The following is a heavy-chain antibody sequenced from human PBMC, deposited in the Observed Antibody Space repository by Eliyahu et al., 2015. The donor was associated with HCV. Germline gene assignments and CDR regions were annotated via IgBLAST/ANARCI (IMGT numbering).Heavy chain of an antibody. CDR3: ARRWQLGPDYYYGMDV. V-gene: IGHV4-39*01. D-gene: IGHD6-6*01. CDR2: IYYSGST. CDR1: GGSISSSSYY. J-gene: IGHJ6*04. Sequence: QLQLQESGPGLVKPSETLSLTCTVSGGSISSSSYYWGWIRQPPGKGLEWIGSIYYSGSTYYNPSLKSRVTISVDTSKNQFSLKLSSVTAADTAVYYCARRWQLGPDYYYGMDVWGKGTTV.